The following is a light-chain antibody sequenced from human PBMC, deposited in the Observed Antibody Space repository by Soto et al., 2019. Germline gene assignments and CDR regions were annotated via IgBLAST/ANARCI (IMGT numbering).Light chain of an antibody. J-gene: IGLJ3*02. CDR1: SSDVGGYNY. V-gene: IGLV2-14*01. CDR2: EVS. CDR3: SSYTSRSTRV. Sequence: QSVLTQPASVSGSPGQSITISCTGTSSDVGGYNYVSWYQQHPGKAPKLMIYEVSNRPSGVSNRFSGSKSGNTASLTISGLQDEDEAAYYCSSYTSRSTRVFGGGTQLTVL.